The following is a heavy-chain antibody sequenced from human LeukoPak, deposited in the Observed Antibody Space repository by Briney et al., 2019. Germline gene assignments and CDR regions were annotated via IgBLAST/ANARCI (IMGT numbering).Heavy chain of an antibody. CDR2: IYHSGST. CDR3: ARGSFGTGTTFYFDY. CDR1: GGSISSGGYY. J-gene: IGHJ4*02. Sequence: SETLSLTCTVSGGSISSGGYYWSWIRQPPGKGLEWIGYIYHSGSTYYNPSLKSRVTTSVDTSKNQFSLKLSSVTAADTAVYYCARGSFGTGTTFYFDYWGQGTLVTVSS. V-gene: IGHV4-30-2*01. D-gene: IGHD1-7*01.